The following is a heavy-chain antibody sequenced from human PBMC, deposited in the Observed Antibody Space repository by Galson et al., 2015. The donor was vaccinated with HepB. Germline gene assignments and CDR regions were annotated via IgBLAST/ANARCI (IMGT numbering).Heavy chain of an antibody. V-gene: IGHV5-51*01. CDR3: ARFSGGYPTQNPYYYYGMDV. D-gene: IGHD3-16*01. J-gene: IGHJ6*02. Sequence: QSGAEVKKPGESLKISCKGSGYSFTSYWIGWVRQMPGKGLEWMGIIYPGDSDTRYSPSFQGQVTISADKSISTAYLQWSSLKASDTAMYYCARFSGGYPTQNPYYYYGMDVWGQGTTVTVSS. CDR1: GYSFTSYW. CDR2: IYPGDSDT.